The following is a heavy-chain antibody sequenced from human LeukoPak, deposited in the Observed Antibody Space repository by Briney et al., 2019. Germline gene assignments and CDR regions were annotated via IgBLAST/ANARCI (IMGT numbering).Heavy chain of an antibody. CDR3: ATGLLEDY. V-gene: IGHV3-30*03. Sequence: GGSLRLSCAASGSTFSSYGMHWVRQAPGKGLEWVAVISYDGSNKYYADSVKGRFTISRDNSKNTLYLQMNSLRAEDTAVYYCATGLLEDYWGQGTLVTVSS. CDR2: ISYDGSNK. J-gene: IGHJ4*02. CDR1: GSTFSSYG. D-gene: IGHD2-21*01.